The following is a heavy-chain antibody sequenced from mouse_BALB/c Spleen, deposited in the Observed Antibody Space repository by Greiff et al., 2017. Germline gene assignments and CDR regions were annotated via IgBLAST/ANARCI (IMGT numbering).Heavy chain of an antibody. V-gene: IGHV3-2*02. CDR1: GYSITSDYA. Sequence: ESGPGLVKPSQSLSLTCTVTGYSITSDYAWNWIRQFPGNKLEWMGYISYSGSTSYNPSLKSRISITRDTSKNQFFLQLNSVTTEDTATYYCARWGDYGNYAGWFAYWGQGTLVTVSA. D-gene: IGHD2-1*01. CDR2: ISYSGST. J-gene: IGHJ3*01. CDR3: ARWGDYGNYAGWFAY.